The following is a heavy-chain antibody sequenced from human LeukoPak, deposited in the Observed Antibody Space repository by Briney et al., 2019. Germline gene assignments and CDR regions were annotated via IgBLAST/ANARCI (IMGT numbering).Heavy chain of an antibody. V-gene: IGHV1-2*02. J-gene: IGHJ4*02. Sequence: ASVKVSCKASGYTFTGYYMHWVRQAPGQGLEWMGWINPNSGGTNYAQKFQGRVTMTRDTSISTAYMELSRLRSDDRAVYYCARGYYDSSAYPDYWGQGTLVTVSS. CDR2: INPNSGGT. CDR3: ARGYYDSSAYPDY. CDR1: GYTFTGYY. D-gene: IGHD3-22*01.